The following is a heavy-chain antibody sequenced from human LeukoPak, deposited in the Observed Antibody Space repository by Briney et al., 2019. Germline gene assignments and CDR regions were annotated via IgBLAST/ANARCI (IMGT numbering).Heavy chain of an antibody. CDR1: GGSISSGPYY. J-gene: IGHJ6*02. CDR3: ARIAYDALDSYYYGMDV. D-gene: IGHD3-3*01. CDR2: ITYSGNT. Sequence: SETLSLTCTVSGGSISSGPYYWIWIRQHPGKGLEWIGYITYSGNTYYYPALDSRVTVSLDTSKTQFSLKLSSVTAADTAVYYCARIAYDALDSYYYGMDVWGQGTTVTVSS. V-gene: IGHV4-31*03.